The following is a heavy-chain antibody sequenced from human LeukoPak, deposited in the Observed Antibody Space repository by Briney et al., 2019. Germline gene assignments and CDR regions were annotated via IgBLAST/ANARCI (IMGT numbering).Heavy chain of an antibody. CDR1: GFTFDDYA. V-gene: IGHV3-43*02. Sequence: GGSLRLSCAASGFTFDDYAMHWVRQAPGKSLEWVSLISGDGGSTYYADSVKGRFTISRDNSKYSLYLQMTSLRTADTALYYCAKVNYYYYDSNGYYDYWGQGTLVTVSS. CDR3: AKVNYYYYDSNGYYDY. D-gene: IGHD3-22*01. J-gene: IGHJ4*02. CDR2: ISGDGGST.